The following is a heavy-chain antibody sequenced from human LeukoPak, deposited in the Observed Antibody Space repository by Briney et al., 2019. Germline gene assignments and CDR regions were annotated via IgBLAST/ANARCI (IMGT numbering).Heavy chain of an antibody. CDR3: ARLGPYYSDY. CDR1: GFTLSTYG. D-gene: IGHD3-16*01. J-gene: IGHJ4*02. Sequence: GGSLRLSCAASGFTLSTYGMNWVRQAPGKGLEWVSSISASGASTYYADSVKGRFTISRDISKNTVYLQMDSLTAEDTAVYYCARLGPYYSDYWGQGTLVTVSS. V-gene: IGHV3-23*01. CDR2: ISASGAST.